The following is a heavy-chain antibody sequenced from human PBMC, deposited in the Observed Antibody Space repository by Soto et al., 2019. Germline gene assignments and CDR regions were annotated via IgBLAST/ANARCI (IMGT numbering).Heavy chain of an antibody. V-gene: IGHV1-18*01. Sequence: QVQLVQSGPEVKKPGASVKVSCKASGYTFTSYGISWLRQAPGQGLEWLGWVSTYSINTNYAQKFQGRVTMTADTSTTTAYMELTSLTADDTAAYYWARDGSGDMKTISESWGQGTLVTVSS. D-gene: IGHD3-16*01. CDR2: VSTYSINT. CDR1: GYTFTSYG. J-gene: IGHJ5*02. CDR3: ARDGSGDMKTISES.